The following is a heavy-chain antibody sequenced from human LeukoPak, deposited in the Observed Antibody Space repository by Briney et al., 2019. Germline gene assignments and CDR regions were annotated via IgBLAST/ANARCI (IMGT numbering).Heavy chain of an antibody. Sequence: SETLSLTCTVSGGSISSSSYYWSWIRQPPGKGLEWIGEINHSGSTNYNPSLKSRVTISVDTSKNQFSLKLSSVTAADTAVYYCAVVDTAMAKGFDYWGQGTLVTVSS. CDR3: AVVDTAMAKGFDY. J-gene: IGHJ4*02. CDR2: INHSGST. V-gene: IGHV4-39*07. D-gene: IGHD5-18*01. CDR1: GGSISSSSYY.